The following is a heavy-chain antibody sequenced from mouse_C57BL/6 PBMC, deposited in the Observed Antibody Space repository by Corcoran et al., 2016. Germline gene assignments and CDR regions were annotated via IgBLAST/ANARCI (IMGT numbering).Heavy chain of an antibody. J-gene: IGHJ4*01. CDR1: GYTFTDYY. Sequence: EVQLQQSGPVLVKPGASVKMSCKASGYTFTDYYMNWVKQSHGKSLEWIGVINPYNGGTSYNQKFKGKATLTVDKSSSTAYMELNRLTSEDSVVYYWARRGLFYAMDYWGQGTSVTVSS. V-gene: IGHV1-19*01. D-gene: IGHD3-3*01. CDR3: ARRGLFYAMDY. CDR2: INPYNGGT.